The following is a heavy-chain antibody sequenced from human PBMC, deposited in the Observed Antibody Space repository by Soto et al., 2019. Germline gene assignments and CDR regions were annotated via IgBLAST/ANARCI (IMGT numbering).Heavy chain of an antibody. Sequence: SETLSLTCAVYGGSFSGYYWSWIRQPPGKGLEWIGENNHSGSTNYNPSLKSRVTISVDTSKNQFSLKLSSVTAADTAVYYCARSGPEIYYYGMDVWGQGTTVTVSS. CDR2: NNHSGST. CDR1: GGSFSGYY. D-gene: IGHD2-8*02. V-gene: IGHV4-34*01. CDR3: ARSGPEIYYYGMDV. J-gene: IGHJ6*02.